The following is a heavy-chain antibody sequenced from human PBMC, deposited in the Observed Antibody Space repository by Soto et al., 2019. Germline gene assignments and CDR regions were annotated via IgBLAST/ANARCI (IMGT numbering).Heavy chain of an antibody. CDR2: ITGSGGVT. CDR1: GFTFDNYA. Sequence: GGSLRLSCATSGFTFDNYAMSCVRQDPGMGLQWVSAITGSGGVTHYADSVKGRFTISRDNSKNTLFLVMNRLRAEDTAVYYCAKGSHLSGYGSGRAIDYWGQGTLVTVSS. CDR3: AKGSHLSGYGSGRAIDY. V-gene: IGHV3-23*01. J-gene: IGHJ4*02. D-gene: IGHD6-19*01.